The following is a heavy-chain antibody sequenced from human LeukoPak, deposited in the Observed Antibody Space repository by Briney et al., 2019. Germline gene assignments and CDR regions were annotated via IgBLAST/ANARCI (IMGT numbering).Heavy chain of an antibody. Sequence: PGGSLRLSCAASGFTFSSYAMSWVRQAPGKGLEWVSAISGSGGSTYYADSVKGRFTISRDNSKNTLYLQMNSLRAEDTAVYYCAKDLDDSSGYDWFDPWGQGTLVTVSS. V-gene: IGHV3-23*01. J-gene: IGHJ5*02. CDR3: AKDLDDSSGYDWFDP. CDR1: GFTFSSYA. CDR2: ISGSGGST. D-gene: IGHD3-22*01.